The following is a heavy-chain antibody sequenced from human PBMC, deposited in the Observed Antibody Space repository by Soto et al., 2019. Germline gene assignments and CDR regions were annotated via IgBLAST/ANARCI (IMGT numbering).Heavy chain of an antibody. V-gene: IGHV4-61*01. CDR2: IYHSGST. CDR1: GGSVRDGSYY. Sequence: PSETLSLTCTVSGGSVRDGSYYWAWLRQPPGKGLEWIGHIYHSGSTIYNPSLKSRVTISVDTSKNQFSLKLSSVTAADTAVYYCARALQLRVAATNFDYWGQGTLVTVSS. CDR3: ARALQLRVAATNFDY. D-gene: IGHD2-15*01. J-gene: IGHJ4*02.